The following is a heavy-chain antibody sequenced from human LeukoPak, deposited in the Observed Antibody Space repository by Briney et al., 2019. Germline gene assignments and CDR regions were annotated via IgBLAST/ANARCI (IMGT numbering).Heavy chain of an antibody. Sequence: GGPLRPSCAASGFTFSSYGMHWVRQAPGKGLEWVAFIRYDGSNKYYADSVKGRFTISRDNSKNTLYLQMNSLRAEDTAVYYCAKGAYCSSTSCYDGYDAFDIWGQGTMVTVSS. J-gene: IGHJ3*02. CDR2: IRYDGSNK. D-gene: IGHD2-2*01. CDR1: GFTFSSYG. CDR3: AKGAYCSSTSCYDGYDAFDI. V-gene: IGHV3-30*02.